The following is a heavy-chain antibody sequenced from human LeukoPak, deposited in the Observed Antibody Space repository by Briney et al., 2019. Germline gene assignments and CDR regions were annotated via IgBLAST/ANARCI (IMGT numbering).Heavy chain of an antibody. J-gene: IGHJ3*02. D-gene: IGHD2-2*02. V-gene: IGHV4-39*07. CDR1: GGSISSSSYY. CDR2: IYYSGST. Sequence: PSETLSLTCTVSGGSISSSSYYWGWIRQPPGKGLEWIGSIYYSGSTYYNPSLKSRVTISVDTSKNQFSLKLSSVTAADTAVYYCARAVDIVVVPAAINAFDIWGQGTMVTVSS. CDR3: ARAVDIVVVPAAINAFDI.